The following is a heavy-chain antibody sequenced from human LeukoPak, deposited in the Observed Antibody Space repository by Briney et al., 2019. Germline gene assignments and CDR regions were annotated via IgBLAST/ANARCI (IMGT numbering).Heavy chain of an antibody. CDR1: GFIFSSYW. V-gene: IGHV3-74*01. D-gene: IGHD2-8*02. CDR3: TRVQTGRSGLMDV. J-gene: IGHJ6*02. CDR2: INSDGSST. Sequence: GGSLRLSCAASGFIFSSYWMHWVRQAPGKGLVWVSRINSDGSSTSYADSVKGRFTISRDNAKNTLYLQMNSLRAEDAAVYYCTRVQTGRSGLMDVWGRGTTVTVS.